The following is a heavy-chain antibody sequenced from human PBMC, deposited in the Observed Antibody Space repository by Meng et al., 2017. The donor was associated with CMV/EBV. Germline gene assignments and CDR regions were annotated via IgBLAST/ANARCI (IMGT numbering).Heavy chain of an antibody. CDR1: GDTFTSDG. CDR3: ARDPLFGGGGRFDL. V-gene: IGHV1-18*01. Sequence: QVRLVTSVAAVNKPAASLKVSCNASGDTFTSDGSSWVRQAPGQGLEWMGWIRAYNGNTNYAQKLQGRVTMTTATSTSTAYMELRSLRSDDTAVYYCARDPLFGGGGRFDLWGRGTLVTVSS. J-gene: IGHJ2*01. D-gene: IGHD3-10*01. CDR2: IRAYNGNT.